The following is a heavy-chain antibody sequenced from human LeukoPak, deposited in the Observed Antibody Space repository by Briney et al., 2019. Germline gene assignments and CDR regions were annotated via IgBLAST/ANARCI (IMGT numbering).Heavy chain of an antibody. V-gene: IGHV3-7*04. D-gene: IGHD6-13*01. Sequence: PGGSLRLSCAASGFTFSSYWMSWVRQAPGKGLEWVANIKQDGSEKYYVDPVKGRFTISRDNAKNSLYLQMNSLRAEDTAVYYCARDRRGSSWYVHDAFDIWGQGTMVTVSS. J-gene: IGHJ3*02. CDR1: GFTFSSYW. CDR2: IKQDGSEK. CDR3: ARDRRGSSWYVHDAFDI.